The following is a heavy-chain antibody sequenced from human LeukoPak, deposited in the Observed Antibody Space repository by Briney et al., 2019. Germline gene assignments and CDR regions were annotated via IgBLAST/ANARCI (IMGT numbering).Heavy chain of an antibody. CDR3: ARVCSWYSNRLYYYYYYMDV. D-gene: IGHD6-13*01. CDR2: INHNGST. V-gene: IGHV4-34*01. J-gene: IGHJ6*03. CDR1: GFTFSSYE. Sequence: LRLSCAASGFTFSSYEMNWVRQPPGKGLEWIGEINHNGSTNYNPSLKSRVTISVDTSKNQFSLKLSSVTAADTAVYYCARVCSWYSNRLYYYYYYMDVWGEGTTVTVSS.